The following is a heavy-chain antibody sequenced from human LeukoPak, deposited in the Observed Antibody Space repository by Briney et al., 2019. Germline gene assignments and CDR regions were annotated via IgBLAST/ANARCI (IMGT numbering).Heavy chain of an antibody. CDR2: IYPGDSDT. Sequence: GESLKISCKGSGYSFTTHWIGWVRQMPGKGLGWMGIIYPGDSDTRYSPSFQGQVTISADKSITTAYLQWSSLKASDTAMYYCARRSTTAPDGLDIWGQGTMVTVSS. J-gene: IGHJ3*02. V-gene: IGHV5-51*01. CDR3: ARRSTTAPDGLDI. D-gene: IGHD2/OR15-2a*01. CDR1: GYSFTTHW.